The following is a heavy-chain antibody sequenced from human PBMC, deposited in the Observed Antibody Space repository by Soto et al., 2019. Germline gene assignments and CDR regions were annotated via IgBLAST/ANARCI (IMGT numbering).Heavy chain of an antibody. CDR1: GFTFSTYA. J-gene: IGHJ6*02. Sequence: GGSLRLSCAASGFTFSTYAMNWVRQAPGKGLEWVSGISGSGDSTYYADSVKGRFTVSRDNSKNTLYLQMNSLRAEDTAVYYCAKWIQLLWFPNYGMDVWGQGTTVTVSS. D-gene: IGHD3-10*01. V-gene: IGHV3-23*01. CDR2: ISGSGDST. CDR3: AKWIQLLWFPNYGMDV.